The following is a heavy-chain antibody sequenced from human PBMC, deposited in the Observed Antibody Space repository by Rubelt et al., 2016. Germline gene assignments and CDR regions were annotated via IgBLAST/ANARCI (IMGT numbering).Heavy chain of an antibody. CDR2: IYYSGST. CDR1: GGSISSSSYY. V-gene: IGHV4-39*01. Sequence: QLQPQESGPGLVKPSETLSLTCTVSGGSISSSSYYWGWIRQPPGKGLEWIGSIYYSGSTYYNPSLKSRVTISVDTSKNQFSLKLGAVTAADTAVYYCVAEWAAGDRGEYWGQGTLVTVSS. D-gene: IGHD3-16*01. CDR3: VAEWAAGDRGEY. J-gene: IGHJ4*02.